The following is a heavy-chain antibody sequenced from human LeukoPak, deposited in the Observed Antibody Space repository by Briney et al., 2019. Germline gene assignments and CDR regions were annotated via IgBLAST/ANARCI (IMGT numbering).Heavy chain of an antibody. D-gene: IGHD7-27*01. Sequence: GGSLRLSCAASGFTFSSYEMNWVRQAPGKGLEWVSYIASGGGANRFYSESVKGRFTISRDNANNSLYLQMNSLRAEDTAVYYCAREAPWGSRGAFDIWGQGTMVAVSS. CDR1: GFTFSSYE. V-gene: IGHV3-48*03. CDR2: IASGGGANR. CDR3: AREAPWGSRGAFDI. J-gene: IGHJ3*02.